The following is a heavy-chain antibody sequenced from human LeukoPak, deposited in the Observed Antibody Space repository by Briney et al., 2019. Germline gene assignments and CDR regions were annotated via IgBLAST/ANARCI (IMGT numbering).Heavy chain of an antibody. V-gene: IGHV1-2*02. Sequence: ASVKVSCKASGYTFTGYYMHWVRQAPGQGLEWMGWINPSSGGTNYAQKFQGRVTMTRDTSISTAYMELSRLRSDDTAVYYCARVGAAGDFDYWGQGTLVTVSS. CDR2: INPSSGGT. CDR1: GYTFTGYY. J-gene: IGHJ4*02. D-gene: IGHD6-13*01. CDR3: ARVGAAGDFDY.